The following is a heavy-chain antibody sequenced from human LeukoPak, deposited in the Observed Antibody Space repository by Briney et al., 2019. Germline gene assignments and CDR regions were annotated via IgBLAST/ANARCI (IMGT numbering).Heavy chain of an antibody. Sequence: GGSLRLSCAASGFTFDDYAMHWVRQAPGKGLEWVSLISWDGGSTYYADSVKGRFTISRDNSKNSLYLQMNSLRAEDTALYYCAKDIGGSYYSFSYMDVWGKGTTVTISS. V-gene: IGHV3-43D*03. CDR2: ISWDGGST. CDR3: AKDIGGSYYSFSYMDV. CDR1: GFTFDDYA. J-gene: IGHJ6*03. D-gene: IGHD3-10*01.